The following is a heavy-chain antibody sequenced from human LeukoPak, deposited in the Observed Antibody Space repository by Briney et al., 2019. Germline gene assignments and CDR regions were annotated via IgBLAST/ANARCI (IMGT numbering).Heavy chain of an antibody. J-gene: IGHJ3*02. CDR3: ARRRDEGFDI. V-gene: IGHV1-46*01. CDR2: INPSGGAT. CDR1: GYTFSYYY. Sequence: GASVKVSFKASGYTFSYYYLHWVRQAPGQGLEWMGIINPSGGATNYAQKFQGRVTLTRDTSTGTVYMEPSSLISEDTAVYYCARRRDEGFDIWGQGTLVTVSS.